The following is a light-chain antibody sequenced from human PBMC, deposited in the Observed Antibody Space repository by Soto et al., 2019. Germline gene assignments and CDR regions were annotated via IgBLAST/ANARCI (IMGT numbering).Light chain of an antibody. CDR2: DAS. J-gene: IGKJ3*01. CDR1: QSVSSY. CDR3: QPRSNWPPNT. Sequence: EIVLTQSPATLSLSPGERATLSCRASQSVSSYLAWYQQKPGQAPRLLIYDASNRATGIPARFSGSGSGTDFTLTISSLEPEDFAVYYCQPRSNWPPNTFGPGTKVDSK. V-gene: IGKV3-11*01.